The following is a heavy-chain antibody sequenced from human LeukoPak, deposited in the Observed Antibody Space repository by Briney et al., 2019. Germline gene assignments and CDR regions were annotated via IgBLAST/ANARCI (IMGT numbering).Heavy chain of an antibody. D-gene: IGHD6-19*01. V-gene: IGHV3-48*03. J-gene: IGHJ4*02. CDR3: ARSWAYSSGWYCDY. CDR1: GFTFSSYE. Sequence: PGGSLRLSCAASGFTFSSYEMNWVRQAPGKGLEWVSYISSSGSTIYYADSVKGRFTISRDNAKNSLYLQMNSLRAEDTALYYCARSWAYSSGWYCDYWGQGTLVTVSS. CDR2: ISSSGSTI.